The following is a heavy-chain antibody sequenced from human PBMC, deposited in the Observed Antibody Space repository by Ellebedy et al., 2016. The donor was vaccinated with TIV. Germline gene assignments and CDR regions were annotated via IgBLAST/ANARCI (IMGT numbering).Heavy chain of an antibody. CDR1: GFTVSSNY. CDR3: AGGISVAGTSLGF. D-gene: IGHD6-19*01. J-gene: IGHJ4*02. Sequence: PGGSLRLSCAPSGFTVSSNYMSWVRQAPGRGLEWVSTIYSSGGTYYAGSVKGRFTISSDNSKNTLYLQMNSLRAEDTAVYYCAGGISVAGTSLGFWGQGTLVTVSS. V-gene: IGHV3-53*01. CDR2: IYSSGGT.